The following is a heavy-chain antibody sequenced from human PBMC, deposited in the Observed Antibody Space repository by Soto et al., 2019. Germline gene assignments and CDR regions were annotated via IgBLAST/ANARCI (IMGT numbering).Heavy chain of an antibody. CDR3: VKGEYYYDSGAYYPFDY. J-gene: IGHJ4*02. CDR2: LSINGGST. V-gene: IGHV3-64D*06. D-gene: IGHD3-22*01. Sequence: PGGSLRHSCSASGFNFSIYAMHWVRQATGKGLEYVSSLSINGGSTHYADSVKGRFAISRDNSKNTVYLQMSSLRAEDTAVYYCVKGEYYYDSGAYYPFDYWGQGTLVTVSS. CDR1: GFNFSIYA.